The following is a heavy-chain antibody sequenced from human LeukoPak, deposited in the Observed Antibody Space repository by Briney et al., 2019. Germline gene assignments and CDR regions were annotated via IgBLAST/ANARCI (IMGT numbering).Heavy chain of an antibody. CDR3: ARPPAGYSSGWYWPHIDY. Sequence: PGGSLRLSCAASGFTFSSYAMHWVRQAPGKGLEWVAVISYDGSNKYYADSVKGRFTISRDNSKNTLYLQMNSLRAEDTAVYYCARPPAGYSSGWYWPHIDYWGQGTLVTVSS. CDR2: ISYDGSNK. D-gene: IGHD6-19*01. CDR1: GFTFSSYA. V-gene: IGHV3-30-3*01. J-gene: IGHJ4*02.